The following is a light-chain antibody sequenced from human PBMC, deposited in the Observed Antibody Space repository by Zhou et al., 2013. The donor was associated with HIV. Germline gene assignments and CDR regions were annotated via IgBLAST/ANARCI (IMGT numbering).Light chain of an antibody. CDR2: WTS. V-gene: IGKV4-1*01. Sequence: DIVMTQSPDSLAVSLGERATINCKSSQSVFYTSNNKNFLAWYQQKPGQPPKLLIYWTSTRASGVPDRFSGSGSGTDFTLTISNLQAEDVASLYCQQYLTSSLYTFGPGDQGGRSN. J-gene: IGKJ2*01. CDR1: QSVFYTSNNKNF. CDR3: QQYLTSSLYT.